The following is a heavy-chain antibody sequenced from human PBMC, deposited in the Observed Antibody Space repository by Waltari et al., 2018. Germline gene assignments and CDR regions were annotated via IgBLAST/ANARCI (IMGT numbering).Heavy chain of an antibody. Sequence: VESGGDVVPPGTSLTLSCAASGFDFSASGMHWIRQAPGKGLGWVAVIVSDGTNMHYAESWKCRFTIFRDNSKNTLFLEMNSLRAEDTAMYYCARLYGGNSASRYWGRGALVTVSS. CDR1: GFDFSASG. J-gene: IGHJ4*02. D-gene: IGHD2-21*01. CDR2: IVSDGTNM. V-gene: IGHV3-33*01. CDR3: ARLYGGNSASRY.